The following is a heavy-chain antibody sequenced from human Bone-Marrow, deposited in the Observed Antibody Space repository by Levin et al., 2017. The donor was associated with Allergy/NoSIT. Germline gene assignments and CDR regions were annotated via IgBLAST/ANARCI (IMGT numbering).Heavy chain of an antibody. CDR2: ISAYNGNT. D-gene: IGHD2-21*02. V-gene: IGHV1-18*01. Sequence: PGESLKISCKASGYTFTSYGISWVRQAPGQGLEWMGWISAYNGNTNYAQKLQGRVTMTTDTSTSTAYMELRSLRSDDTAVYYCARGRGDWSYCGGDCYHPGYYYYMDVWGKGTTVTVSS. CDR3: ARGRGDWSYCGGDCYHPGYYYYMDV. CDR1: GYTFTSYG. J-gene: IGHJ6*03.